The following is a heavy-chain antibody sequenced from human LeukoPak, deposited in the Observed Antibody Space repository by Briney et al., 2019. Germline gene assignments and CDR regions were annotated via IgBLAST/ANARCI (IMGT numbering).Heavy chain of an antibody. CDR2: IIPIFGTA. D-gene: IGHD3-16*01. CDR3: ARFVGLGGSSEFDY. V-gene: IGHV1-69*01. CDR1: GGTFSSYA. Sequence: SVKVSCKASGGTFSSYAISWVRQAPGQGLEWMGGIIPIFGTANYAQKFQGRVTITADESTSTAYMELSSLRSEDTAVYYCARFVGLGGSSEFDYWGQGTLVTVSS. J-gene: IGHJ4*02.